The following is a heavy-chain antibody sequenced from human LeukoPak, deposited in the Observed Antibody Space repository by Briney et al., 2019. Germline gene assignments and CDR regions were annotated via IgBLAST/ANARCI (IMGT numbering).Heavy chain of an antibody. CDR1: GFTFDDYG. J-gene: IGHJ4*02. Sequence: GGSLRLSCAASGFTFDDYGMSWVRQAPGKGPEWVSGINWNGGSTGYADSVKGRFTISRDNAKNSLYLQMNSLRAEDTALYYCARRSYGDYELDYWGQGTLVTVSS. CDR3: ARRSYGDYELDY. D-gene: IGHD4-17*01. V-gene: IGHV3-20*04. CDR2: INWNGGST.